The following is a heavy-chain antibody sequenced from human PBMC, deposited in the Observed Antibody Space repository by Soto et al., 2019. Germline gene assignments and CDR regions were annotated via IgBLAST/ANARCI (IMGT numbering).Heavy chain of an antibody. CDR3: ATFENNGDYGSDAFDI. Sequence: EVQLVESGGGLVQPGGSLRLSCAASGFTFSSYEMNWVRQAPGKGLEWVSYISSSGSTIYYADSVKGRFTISRDNAKNSLYLQMNSLRAEDTAVYYCATFENNGDYGSDAFDIWGQGTMVTVSS. CDR2: ISSSGSTI. J-gene: IGHJ3*02. D-gene: IGHD4-17*01. V-gene: IGHV3-48*03. CDR1: GFTFSSYE.